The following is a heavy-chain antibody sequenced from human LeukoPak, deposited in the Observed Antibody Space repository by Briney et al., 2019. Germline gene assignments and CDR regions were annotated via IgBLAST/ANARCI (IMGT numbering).Heavy chain of an antibody. J-gene: IGHJ3*02. D-gene: IGHD2-15*01. CDR1: GFTFSSYG. Sequence: GGSLRLSCAASGFTFSSYGMSWVRQAPGKGLEWVSAISGSGGSTYYADSVKGRFTISRDNAKNSLYLQMNSLRAEDTALYYCARELGYCSGGSCRAFDIWGQGTMVTVSS. CDR2: ISGSGGST. V-gene: IGHV3-23*01. CDR3: ARELGYCSGGSCRAFDI.